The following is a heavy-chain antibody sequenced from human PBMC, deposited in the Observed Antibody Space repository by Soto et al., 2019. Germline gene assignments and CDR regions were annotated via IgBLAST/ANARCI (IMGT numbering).Heavy chain of an antibody. D-gene: IGHD3-22*01. V-gene: IGHV3-15*07. J-gene: IGHJ4*01. CDR1: VFIFSNAW. CDR2: TKSKSDGGTT. CDR3: STDSYNDKMIAYFDN. Sequence: PGGSLRLSCAASVFIFSNAWINWVRQAPGKGLEWVGRTKSKSDGGTTDFAAPVKGRFVISRDDSKNMVYLQMISLTPADTAVNYCSTDSYNDKMIAYFDNVCQGALLPISS.